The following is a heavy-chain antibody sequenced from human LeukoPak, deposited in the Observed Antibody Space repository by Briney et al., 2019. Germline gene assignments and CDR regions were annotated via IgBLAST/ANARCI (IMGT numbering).Heavy chain of an antibody. CDR1: GFTFSSYD. V-gene: IGHV3-33*01. D-gene: IGHD1/OR15-1a*01. J-gene: IGHJ5*02. CDR3: TRAAGITGTSRDNWFDP. Sequence: PGTSLRLSCAASGFTFSSYDMHWVRLAPGKGLEWVASIWHDGNRKYHADSVEGRFTISRDNSKNTVYVQMNSLRADDTAVYYCTRAAGITGTSRDNWFDPWGQGTLVIVSS. CDR2: IWHDGNRK.